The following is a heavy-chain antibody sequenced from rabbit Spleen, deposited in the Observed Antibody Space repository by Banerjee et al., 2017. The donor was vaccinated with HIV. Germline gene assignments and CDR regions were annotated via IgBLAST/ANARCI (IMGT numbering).Heavy chain of an antibody. Sequence: QEQLVESGGGLVQPEGSLTLTCTASGFSFSKSDYMCWVRQAPGKGLEWIACIYSGSSGDTYYANWAKGRFTISKTSSTTVTLQMTSLTAADTATYFCARETSSGWGIVSFYFSLWGQGTLVTVS. CDR3: ARETSSGWGIVSFYFSL. CDR1: GFSFSKSDY. V-gene: IGHV1S45*01. J-gene: IGHJ4*01. D-gene: IGHD4-1*01. CDR2: IYSGSSGDT.